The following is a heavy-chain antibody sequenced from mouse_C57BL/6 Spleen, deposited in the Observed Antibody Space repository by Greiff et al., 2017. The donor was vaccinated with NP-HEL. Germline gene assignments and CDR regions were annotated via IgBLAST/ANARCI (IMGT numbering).Heavy chain of an antibody. Sequence: VQLQQSGAELVRPGTSVKLSCKASGYTFTSYWMHWVKQRPGQGLEWIGVIDPSDSYTNYNQKFKGKATLTVDTSSSTAYMQLSSLTSEDSAVYYCASYYYGRGLGYWGQGTTLTVSS. CDR2: IDPSDSYT. J-gene: IGHJ2*01. D-gene: IGHD1-1*01. CDR3: ASYYYGRGLGY. V-gene: IGHV1-59*01. CDR1: GYTFTSYW.